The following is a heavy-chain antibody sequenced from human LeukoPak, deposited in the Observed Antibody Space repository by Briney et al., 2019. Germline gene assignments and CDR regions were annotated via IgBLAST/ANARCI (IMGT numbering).Heavy chain of an antibody. Sequence: PGGSLRLSCAASGFIVSSNYMSWVRQAPGKGLEWVSYISSSSSTIYYADSVKGRFTISRDNAKNSLYLQMNSLRAEDTAVYYCARGLAAAGDAFDIWGQGTMVTVSS. CDR2: ISSSSSTI. J-gene: IGHJ3*02. V-gene: IGHV3-48*01. D-gene: IGHD6-13*01. CDR3: ARGLAAAGDAFDI. CDR1: GFIVSSNY.